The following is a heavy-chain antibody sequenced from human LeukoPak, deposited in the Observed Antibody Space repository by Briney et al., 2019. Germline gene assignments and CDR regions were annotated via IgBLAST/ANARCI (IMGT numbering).Heavy chain of an antibody. CDR2: INPNSGGT. V-gene: IGHV1-2*02. Sequence: ASVKVSCKASGYTFTGYYMHWVRQARGQGLEWMGWINPNSGGTNYAQKFQGRVTMTRDTSISTAYMELSRLRSDDTAVYYCARERDIVVVTAISWYFDLWGRGTLVTVSS. CDR1: GYTFTGYY. D-gene: IGHD2-21*02. CDR3: ARERDIVVVTAISWYFDL. J-gene: IGHJ2*01.